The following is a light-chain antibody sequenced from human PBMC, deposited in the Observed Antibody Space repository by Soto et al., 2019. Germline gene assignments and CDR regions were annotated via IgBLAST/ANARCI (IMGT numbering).Light chain of an antibody. CDR2: GDN. CDR1: SSNIGSFYD. CDR3: QSYDNSLSHVV. J-gene: IGLJ2*01. Sequence: QSVLTQPPSVSGAPGQRVTIPCTGSSSNIGSFYDVHWYQQLPGTVPKLLIYGDNNRPSGVPGRFSGSKSGTSASLAITRLQADDEADYFCQSYDNSLSHVVFGGGTKVTVL. V-gene: IGLV1-40*01.